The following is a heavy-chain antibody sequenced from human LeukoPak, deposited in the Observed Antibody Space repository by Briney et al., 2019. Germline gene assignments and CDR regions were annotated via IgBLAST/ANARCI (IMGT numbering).Heavy chain of an antibody. Sequence: GGSLRLSCAASGFTFSSYGMSWVRQAPGKGLEWVSAISGSGGSTYYADSVKGRFTISRDNSKNTLYLQMNSLRGEDTAVYYCAGGRYSSYWYDYWGQGTLVTVSS. J-gene: IGHJ4*02. CDR1: GFTFSSYG. CDR3: AGGRYSSYWYDY. D-gene: IGHD6-19*01. V-gene: IGHV3-23*01. CDR2: ISGSGGST.